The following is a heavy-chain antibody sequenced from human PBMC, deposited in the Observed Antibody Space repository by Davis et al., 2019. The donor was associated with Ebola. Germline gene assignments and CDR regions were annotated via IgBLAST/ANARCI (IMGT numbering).Heavy chain of an antibody. V-gene: IGHV3-11*01. CDR3: ARDDTAYYDDVGYYYG. Sequence: PGGSLRLSCATSGFIFRDYYMTWIRQAPGKGLEWISHISSSGDTIAYADSVKGRFTISRDNAKNSIYPRMNSLRADDTAVYYCARDDTAYYDDVGYYYGWGQGTLVTVSS. CDR2: ISSSGDTI. J-gene: IGHJ4*02. D-gene: IGHD3-3*01. CDR1: GFIFRDYY.